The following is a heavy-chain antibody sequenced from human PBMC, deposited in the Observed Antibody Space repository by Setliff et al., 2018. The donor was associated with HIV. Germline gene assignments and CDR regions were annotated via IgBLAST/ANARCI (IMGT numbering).Heavy chain of an antibody. CDR3: ARGLFYGEYNWFDP. Sequence: ASVKVSCKASGYTFIASFMHWVRQAPGQGLEWMGWINPNSGGTNCAQKLQGRVTMTRDTSFSTAYMELSRLRSDDTAVYYCARGLFYGEYNWFDPWGQGTLVTVSS. CDR1: GYTFIASF. CDR2: INPNSGGT. J-gene: IGHJ5*02. V-gene: IGHV1-2*02. D-gene: IGHD3-10*01.